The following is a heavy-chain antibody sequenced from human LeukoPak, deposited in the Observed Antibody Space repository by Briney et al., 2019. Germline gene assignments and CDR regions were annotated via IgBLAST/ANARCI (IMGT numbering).Heavy chain of an antibody. V-gene: IGHV4-59*12. CDR3: ARDYSGYSYGRYYFDY. J-gene: IGHJ4*02. Sequence: SETLSLTCTVSGGTISNYYWSWIRQPPGKGLEWIAYIDYSGSTNYNPSLESRVTMSVDTSKNQFSLKLSSVTAADTAVYYCARDYSGYSYGRYYFDYWGQGTLVTVSS. CDR2: IDYSGST. D-gene: IGHD5-18*01. CDR1: GGTISNYY.